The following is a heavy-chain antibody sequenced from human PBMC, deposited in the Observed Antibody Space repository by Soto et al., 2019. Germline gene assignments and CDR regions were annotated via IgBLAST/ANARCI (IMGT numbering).Heavy chain of an antibody. CDR1: GFTFRSYA. J-gene: IGHJ6*02. V-gene: IGHV3-30*04. CDR2: ISYDGSNK. D-gene: IGHD6-6*01. Sequence: GGSLRLSCAASGFTFRSYAMHWVRQAPGKGLEWVAVISYDGSNKYYADSVKGRFTISRDNSKNTLYLQMNSLRAEDTAVYYCARDATPYSSSSHYYYYGMDVWGQGTTVTVSS. CDR3: ARDATPYSSSSHYYYYGMDV.